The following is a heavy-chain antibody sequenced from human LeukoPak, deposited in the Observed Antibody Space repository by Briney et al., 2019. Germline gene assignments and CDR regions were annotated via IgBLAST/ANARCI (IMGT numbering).Heavy chain of an antibody. D-gene: IGHD3-10*01. Sequence: GASVKVSCKASGYTFTGYYMHWVRQATGQGLEWMGWMNPNSGNTGYAQKFQGRVTMTRNTSISTAYMELSSLRSEDTAVYYCARARLLWFGELSNWFDPWGQGTLVTVSS. V-gene: IGHV1-8*02. CDR3: ARARLLWFGELSNWFDP. CDR1: GYTFTGYY. CDR2: MNPNSGNT. J-gene: IGHJ5*02.